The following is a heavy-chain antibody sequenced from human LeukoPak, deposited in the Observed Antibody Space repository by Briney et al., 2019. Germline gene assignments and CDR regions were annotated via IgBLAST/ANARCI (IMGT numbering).Heavy chain of an antibody. CDR2: IKSKTDGGTT. CDR1: GFTFSSYG. J-gene: IGHJ4*02. V-gene: IGHV3-15*07. D-gene: IGHD1-26*01. CDR3: TTDPIVGATGVGI. Sequence: PGGSLRLSCAASGFTFSSYGMHWVRQAPGKGLEWVGRIKSKTDGGTTDYAAPVKGRFTISRDDSKNTLYLQMNSLKTEDTAVYYCTTDPIVGATGVGIWGQGTLVTVSS.